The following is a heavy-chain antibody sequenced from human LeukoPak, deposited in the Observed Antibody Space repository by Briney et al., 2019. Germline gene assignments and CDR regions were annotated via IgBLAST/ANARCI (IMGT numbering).Heavy chain of an antibody. CDR3: ARLWRDGSNWHPDDN. CDR1: GASVTAYL. CDR2: TSVNEGA. Sequence: SETLSLTCTVSGASVTAYLWSWIRQPAGQGLEWIGRTSVNEGATYNPSLMSRGTMSVDTSKNQFSLRLTSMTAADTAIYYCARLWRDGSNWHPDDNWGQGTLVTVSS. J-gene: IGHJ4*02. V-gene: IGHV4-4*07. D-gene: IGHD4-11*01.